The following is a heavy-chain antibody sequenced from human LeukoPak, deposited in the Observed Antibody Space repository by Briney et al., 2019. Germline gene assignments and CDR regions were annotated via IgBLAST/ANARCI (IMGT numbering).Heavy chain of an antibody. V-gene: IGHV6-1*01. D-gene: IGHD1-26*01. J-gene: IGHJ3*02. CDR3: ARGRLEAMWELLPYEAFDI. Sequence: SQTLSLTCAISGDSVSSNSAAWNWIRQSPSRGLEWLGRTYYRSNWYNDYAVSVKSRITINPDTSKNQFSLQLNSVTPEDTAVYYCARGRLEAMWELLPYEAFDIWGQGTMVTVSS. CDR2: TYYRSNWYN. CDR1: GDSVSSNSAA.